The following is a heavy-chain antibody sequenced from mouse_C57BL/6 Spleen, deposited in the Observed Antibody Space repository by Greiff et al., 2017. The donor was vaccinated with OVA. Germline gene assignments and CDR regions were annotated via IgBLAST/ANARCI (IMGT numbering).Heavy chain of an antibody. CDR3: AREDYYGSHDY. J-gene: IGHJ2*01. Sequence: QVHVKQSGAELARPGASVKMSCKASGYTFTSYTMHWVKQRPGQGLEWIGYINPSSGYTKYNQKFKDKATLTADKSSSTAYMQLSSLTSEDSAVYYCAREDYYGSHDYWGQGTTLTVSS. CDR2: INPSSGYT. CDR1: GYTFTSYT. D-gene: IGHD1-1*01. V-gene: IGHV1-4*01.